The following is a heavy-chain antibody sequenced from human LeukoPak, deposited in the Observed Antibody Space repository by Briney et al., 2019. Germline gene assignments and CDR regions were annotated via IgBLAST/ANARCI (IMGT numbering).Heavy chain of an antibody. J-gene: IGHJ4*02. Sequence: ASVKVSCKASGCTFTSYGINWVRQATGQGFEWMGWMNPNSGNTGYSQNFQGRVTMTRNTSISTAYMELNSLRSEDTAVYYCAAKGIAAAAIDYWGQGTLVTVSS. CDR1: GCTFTSYG. CDR3: AAKGIAAAAIDY. V-gene: IGHV1-8*01. D-gene: IGHD6-13*01. CDR2: MNPNSGNT.